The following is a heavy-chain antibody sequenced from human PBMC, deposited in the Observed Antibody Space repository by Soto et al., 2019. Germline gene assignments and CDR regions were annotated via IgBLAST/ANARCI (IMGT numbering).Heavy chain of an antibody. D-gene: IGHD2-21*02. V-gene: IGHV1-3*05. J-gene: IGHJ4*02. CDR2: INAGNGNT. CDR3: ARRRVVVTALDY. Sequence: QVQLVQSGAEEKKPGASVKVSCKASGYTFTSYAMHWVRQAPGQRLEWMGWINAGNGNTKYSHKFQGRVTITRDTSASTAYMELSSLRSEDTAVYYCARRRVVVTALDYWGQGTLVTVSS. CDR1: GYTFTSYA.